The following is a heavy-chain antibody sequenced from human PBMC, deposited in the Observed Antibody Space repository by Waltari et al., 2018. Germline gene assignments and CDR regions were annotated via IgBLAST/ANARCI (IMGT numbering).Heavy chain of an antibody. Sequence: QVQLVESGGGVVQPGRSLRLSCAASGFTFSRYGMHWVRQAPGKGLEWVAVISYDGSNKYYADSVKGRFTISRDNSKNTLYLQMNSLRAEDTAVYYCAKDVGSRAYDDYWGQGTLVTVSS. CDR1: GFTFSRYG. J-gene: IGHJ4*02. CDR3: AKDVGSRAYDDY. V-gene: IGHV3-30*18. D-gene: IGHD3-22*01. CDR2: ISYDGSNK.